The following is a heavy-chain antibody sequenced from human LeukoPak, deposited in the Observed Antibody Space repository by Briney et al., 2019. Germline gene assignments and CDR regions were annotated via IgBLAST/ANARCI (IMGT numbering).Heavy chain of an antibody. CDR1: GITISSYY. J-gene: IGHJ4*02. CDR3: ARQGWNGAGSYYFGY. Sequence: SETLSLTCTVSGITISSYYWSWIRQPPGKGLEWIAYICYRGSTKYNPSPKSRRSISVDTSKNQFSLKLSSVTAADTAVYYSARQGWNGAGSYYFGYWGQGTLVTVSS. D-gene: IGHD3-10*01. V-gene: IGHV4-59*08. CDR2: ICYRGST.